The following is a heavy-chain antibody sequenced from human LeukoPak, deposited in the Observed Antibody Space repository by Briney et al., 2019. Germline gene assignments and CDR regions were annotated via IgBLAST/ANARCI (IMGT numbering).Heavy chain of an antibody. V-gene: IGHV4-39*07. J-gene: IGHJ4*02. D-gene: IGHD3-3*01. CDR1: GGSISSSSYY. Sequence: SETLSLTCTVSGGSISSSSYYWGWIRQPPGKGLEWIGSIYYSGSTYYNPSLKSRVTISVDTSKNQFSLKLSSVTAADTAVYYCARLYYDFWSGYLGLDYWGQGTLVTVSS. CDR2: IYYSGST. CDR3: ARLYYDFWSGYLGLDY.